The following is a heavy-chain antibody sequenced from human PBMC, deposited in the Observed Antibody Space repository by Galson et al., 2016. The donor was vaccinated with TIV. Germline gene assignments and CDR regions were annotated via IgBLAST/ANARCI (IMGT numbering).Heavy chain of an antibody. Sequence: SVKVSCKASGATFSRYAFNWVRQAPGQGLEWMGRIIPIFDTPNYAQNFQGRVTIIADKSTNTVYMEVSSLRSDDTAVYYCARDSVSFGSGSYYPSSFDYWGQGTLVTVSA. CDR1: GATFSRYA. D-gene: IGHD3-10*01. CDR3: ARDSVSFGSGSYYPSSFDY. CDR2: IIPIFDTP. V-gene: IGHV1-69*06. J-gene: IGHJ4*02.